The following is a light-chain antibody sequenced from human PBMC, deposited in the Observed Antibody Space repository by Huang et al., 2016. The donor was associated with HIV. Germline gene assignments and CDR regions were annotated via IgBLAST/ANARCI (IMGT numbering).Light chain of an antibody. J-gene: IGKJ3*01. V-gene: IGKV3-11*01. CDR2: DAS. Sequence: EIVLTQSPVTLSLSPGERATLSCRASQSIGTYLAWYQQRVALAPRLLIYDASNRATGIPARFSGSGSGTDFTLTISSREPEDFAVYYCQYRANWGFGPGTKVDIK. CDR1: QSIGTY. CDR3: QYRANWG.